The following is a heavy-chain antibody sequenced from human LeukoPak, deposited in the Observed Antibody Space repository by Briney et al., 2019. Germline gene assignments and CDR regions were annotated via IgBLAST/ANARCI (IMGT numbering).Heavy chain of an antibody. J-gene: IGHJ3*02. Sequence: ASVKVSCKASGGTFSSYAISWVRQAPGQGLEWMGGIIPIFGTANYAQKFQGRVTITADESTSTAYMELSSLRSEDMAVYYCARGITIFGVVMISAFDIWGQGAMVTVSS. CDR2: IIPIFGTA. V-gene: IGHV1-69*13. D-gene: IGHD3-3*01. CDR3: ARGITIFGVVMISAFDI. CDR1: GGTFSSYA.